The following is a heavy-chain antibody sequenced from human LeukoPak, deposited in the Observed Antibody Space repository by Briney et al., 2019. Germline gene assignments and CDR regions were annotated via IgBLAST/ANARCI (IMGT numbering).Heavy chain of an antibody. CDR2: ISGSGGST. J-gene: IGHJ4*02. Sequence: PGGSLRLSCAASGFTFSSYAMSWVRQAPGKGLEWVSAISGSGGSTYYADSVKGRFTISRDNSKNTLYLQMNSLRAEDTAVYYCAKDYGLMGEWLFVYYFDYWGQGTLVTVSS. CDR3: AKDYGLMGEWLFVYYFDY. CDR1: GFTFSSYA. V-gene: IGHV3-23*01. D-gene: IGHD3-3*01.